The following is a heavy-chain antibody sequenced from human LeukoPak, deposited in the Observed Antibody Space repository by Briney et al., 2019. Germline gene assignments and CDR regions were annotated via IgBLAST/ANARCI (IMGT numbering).Heavy chain of an antibody. CDR3: ARLSYFVDY. D-gene: IGHD2/OR15-2a*01. Sequence: SETLSLTCTVSGGSISSYYWSWIRQPPGKGLEWIGNIYTSGSTNYNPSLKSRVTISVDTSKNQFSLKLSSVTAADTAVYYCARLSYFVDYWGQGTLVTVSS. V-gene: IGHV4-4*09. CDR2: IYTSGST. J-gene: IGHJ4*02. CDR1: GGSISSYY.